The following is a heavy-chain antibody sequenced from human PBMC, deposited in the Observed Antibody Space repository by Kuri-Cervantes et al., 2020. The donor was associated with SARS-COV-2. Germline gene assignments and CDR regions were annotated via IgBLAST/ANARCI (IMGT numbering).Heavy chain of an antibody. CDR1: GGSSSSYY. J-gene: IGHJ6*02. CDR3: ARPGGFLDV. V-gene: IGHV4-34*01. CDR2: INHSGST. Sequence: PETLSLTCAAYGGSSSSYYWSWIRQPPGKGLEWIGEINHSGSTNYNPSLKSRVTISVDTSKNQFSLKLSSVTAADTAVYCCARPGGFLDVWGQGTTVTVSS. D-gene: IGHD4-23*01.